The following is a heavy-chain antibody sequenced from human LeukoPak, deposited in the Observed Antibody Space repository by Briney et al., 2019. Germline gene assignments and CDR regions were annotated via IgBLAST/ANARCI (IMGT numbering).Heavy chain of an antibody. Sequence: GGSLRLSCAASGFTFSSYAMSWVRQAPGKGLEWVSVIYSGGTTYYADSVKGRFTISRDNSKNTLYLQMNSLRAEDTAVYYCARAWFGELTRGAFDVWGQGTMVTVSS. J-gene: IGHJ3*01. V-gene: IGHV3-53*01. CDR2: IYSGGTT. CDR3: ARAWFGELTRGAFDV. D-gene: IGHD3-10*01. CDR1: GFTFSSYA.